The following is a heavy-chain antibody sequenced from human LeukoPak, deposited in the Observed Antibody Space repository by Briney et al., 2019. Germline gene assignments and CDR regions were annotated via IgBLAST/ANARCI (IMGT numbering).Heavy chain of an antibody. Sequence: ASVKVSCKASGYTFTNNFMHWVRQAPGQGLEWMGIINPSGDNTWYAQKFQGRVTISRDSSKNTLFLQMNRLRPEDAAVYYCAKAPVTTCRGAYCYPFDYWGQGTLVTVSS. CDR1: GYTFTNNF. D-gene: IGHD2-21*01. J-gene: IGHJ4*02. CDR2: INPSGDNT. CDR3: AKAPVTTCRGAYCYPFDY. V-gene: IGHV1-46*01.